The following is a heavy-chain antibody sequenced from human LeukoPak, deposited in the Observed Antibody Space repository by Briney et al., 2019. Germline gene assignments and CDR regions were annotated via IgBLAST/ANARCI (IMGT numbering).Heavy chain of an antibody. CDR3: AITFGGVIVLGY. D-gene: IGHD3-16*02. Sequence: ASVKVSCKASGYTFTSYDINWVRQATGQGLEWMGWMNPNSGNTGYAQKFQGRVTMTRNTSISTAYMELSSLRSEDTAVYYCAITFGGVIVLGYWGQGTLVTASS. CDR1: GYTFTSYD. J-gene: IGHJ4*02. CDR2: MNPNSGNT. V-gene: IGHV1-8*01.